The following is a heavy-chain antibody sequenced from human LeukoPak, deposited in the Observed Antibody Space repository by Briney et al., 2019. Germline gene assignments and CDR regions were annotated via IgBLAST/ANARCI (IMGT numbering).Heavy chain of an antibody. CDR3: ARIWFGELPDY. Sequence: GGSLRLSCAASGFTFSSYAMSWVRQAPGKGLEWVSAISGSGGSTYYADSVKGRFTISRDNAKNSLYLQMNSLRAEDTAVYYCARIWFGELPDYWGQGTLVTVSS. CDR1: GFTFSSYA. J-gene: IGHJ4*02. V-gene: IGHV3-23*01. D-gene: IGHD3-10*01. CDR2: ISGSGGST.